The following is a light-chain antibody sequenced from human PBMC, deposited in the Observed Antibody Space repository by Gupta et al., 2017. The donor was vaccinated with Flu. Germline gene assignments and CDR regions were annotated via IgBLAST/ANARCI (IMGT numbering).Light chain of an antibody. J-gene: IGKJ1*01. Sequence: RATVAAGVGDRVTMTCRASQSIDSWLAWYQKKPGRAPKSLIYKASSVETGVPSRLSGSGSGTEFSRTIRRLQPDDFATYYCQQERSSPWTFGEGTKVEIK. CDR1: QSIDSW. CDR3: QQERSSPWT. CDR2: KAS. V-gene: IGKV1-5*03.